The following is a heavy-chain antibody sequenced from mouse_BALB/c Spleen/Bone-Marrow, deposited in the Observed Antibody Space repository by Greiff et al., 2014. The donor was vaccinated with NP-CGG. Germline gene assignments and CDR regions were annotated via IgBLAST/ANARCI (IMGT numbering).Heavy chain of an antibody. Sequence: QVQLKQSGAELVKPGASVKLSCKASGYTFTSYYMYWVKQRPGQGLEWFGKINPSNGGTNFNEKFKNKATLTVDKSSSTAYMQLSSLTSEDSAVYYCSRGRRDALDYWGQGTSVTVSS. V-gene: IGHV1-53*01. CDR1: GYTFTSYY. J-gene: IGHJ4*01. CDR3: SRGRRDALDY. CDR2: INPSNGGT.